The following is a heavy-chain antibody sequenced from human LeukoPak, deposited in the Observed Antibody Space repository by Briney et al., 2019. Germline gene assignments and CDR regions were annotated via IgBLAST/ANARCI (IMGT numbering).Heavy chain of an antibody. D-gene: IGHD6-19*01. J-gene: IGHJ4*02. CDR2: INPSGGST. CDR3: ARQGTYSSAIGMGY. Sequence: ASVTVSCEASGYTFNNHYMYWVRQAPGQGLEWMGVINPSGGSTSYAQKFQGRVTMTRDTSTRTVYMEVNSLRSEDTAVYYCARQGTYSSAIGMGYWGQGTLVTVSS. V-gene: IGHV1-46*02. CDR1: GYTFNNHY.